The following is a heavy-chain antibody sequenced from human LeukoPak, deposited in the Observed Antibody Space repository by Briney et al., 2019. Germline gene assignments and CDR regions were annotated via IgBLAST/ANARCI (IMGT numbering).Heavy chain of an antibody. D-gene: IGHD3-3*01. Sequence: GGSLRLSCAASGFTFSSYGMHWVRQAPGKGLEWVAFIRYDGSNKYYADSVKGRFTISRDNSKNTLYLQMNSLRAEDTAVYYCAKDYDLWSGTNPDYWGQGTLVTVSS. CDR1: GFTFSSYG. CDR3: AKDYDLWSGTNPDY. V-gene: IGHV3-30*02. J-gene: IGHJ4*02. CDR2: IRYDGSNK.